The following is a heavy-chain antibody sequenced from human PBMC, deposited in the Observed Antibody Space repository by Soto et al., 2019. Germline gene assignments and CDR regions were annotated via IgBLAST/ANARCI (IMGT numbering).Heavy chain of an antibody. V-gene: IGHV3-11*06. CDR1: GFSFGDSY. Sequence: QVQLVESGGGLVKPGGSLRLACAASGFSFGDSYMSWVRQAPGKGLGWLSYISGGSSSTNYADSVKGRFTISRDNAKRSLYLEMSRLRADDTAVYYCAKTIVAASGYYFDHWGQGNLVTVSS. D-gene: IGHD2-21*01. CDR2: ISGGSSST. J-gene: IGHJ4*02. CDR3: AKTIVAASGYYFDH.